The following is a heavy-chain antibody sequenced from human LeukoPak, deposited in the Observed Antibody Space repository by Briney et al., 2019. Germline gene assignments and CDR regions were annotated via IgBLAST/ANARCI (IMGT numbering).Heavy chain of an antibody. Sequence: GGSLRLSCAASGFTFRSYSMDWVRQAPGQGLEWVSSISSGGSYKFYTDSVKGRFTISRDNGRNSVHLQMNSLRLEDTAVYYCARTDRIAVPLDYFDCWGQGILVTVSS. CDR1: GFTFRSYS. CDR3: ARTDRIAVPLDYFDC. J-gene: IGHJ4*02. V-gene: IGHV3-21*06. D-gene: IGHD6-19*01. CDR2: ISSGGSYK.